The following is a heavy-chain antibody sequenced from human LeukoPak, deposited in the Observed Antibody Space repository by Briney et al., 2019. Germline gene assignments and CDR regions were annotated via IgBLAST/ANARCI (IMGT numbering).Heavy chain of an antibody. CDR3: TSSSYANNWFDP. Sequence: SVKVSCKASGGTFSSYAISWVRQAPGQGLEWMGRIIPIFGTANYAQKFQGRVTITTDESTSTAYMELSSLRSEDTAVYYCTSSSYANNWFDPWGQGTLVTVSS. CDR2: IIPIFGTA. D-gene: IGHD3-16*01. CDR1: GGTFSSYA. V-gene: IGHV1-69*05. J-gene: IGHJ5*02.